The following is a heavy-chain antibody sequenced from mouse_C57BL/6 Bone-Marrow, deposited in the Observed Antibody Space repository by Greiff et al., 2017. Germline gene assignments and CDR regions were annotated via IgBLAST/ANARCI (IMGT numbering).Heavy chain of an antibody. CDR2: IYPGDGDT. CDR1: GYAFSSYR. V-gene: IGHV1-80*01. D-gene: IGHD1-1*01. Sequence: VKLQESGAELVKPGASVKISCKASGYAFSSYRMNWVKQRPGKGLGWIGKIYPGDGDTNYNGKFKGKATLTAAKSSSTAYMQLSSLTSEDSAVYFCAGRCTTDYANDCWGQGTSVTVSS. J-gene: IGHJ4*01. CDR3: AGRCTTDYANDC.